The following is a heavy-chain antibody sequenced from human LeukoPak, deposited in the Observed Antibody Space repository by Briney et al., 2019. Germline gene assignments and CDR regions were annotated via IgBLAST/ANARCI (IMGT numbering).Heavy chain of an antibody. CDR2: TSSSSSTI. V-gene: IGHV3-48*01. CDR1: GFTFSSYS. D-gene: IGHD4-17*01. Sequence: QPGGSLRLSCAASGFTFSSYSMNWVRQAPGKGLEWVSYTSSSSSTIYYADSVKGRFTISRDNAKNSLYLQMNSLRAEDTAVYYCARASAGDYYYYYYYMDVWGKGTTVTVSS. J-gene: IGHJ6*03. CDR3: ARASAGDYYYYYYYMDV.